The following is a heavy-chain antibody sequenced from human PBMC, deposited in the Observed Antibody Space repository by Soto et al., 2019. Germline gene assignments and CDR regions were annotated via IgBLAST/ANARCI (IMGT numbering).Heavy chain of an antibody. Sequence: QVQLVQSGAEVKKPGASVKVSCKASGYTFPGNYMHWVRQAPGQGLEWMAWVNPTTGGTNYAQKFQGRVTVTWDTSISTAYMEVSRLRSDDTAIYYCARGYCSDSGCSHYFDYGGQGTLVTVSS. D-gene: IGHD2-2*01. CDR2: VNPTTGGT. V-gene: IGHV1-2*02. J-gene: IGHJ4*02. CDR3: ARGYCSDSGCSHYFDY. CDR1: GYTFPGNY.